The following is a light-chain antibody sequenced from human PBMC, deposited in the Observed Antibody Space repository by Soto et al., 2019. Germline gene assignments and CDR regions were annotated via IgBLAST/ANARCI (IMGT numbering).Light chain of an antibody. CDR2: EVT. J-gene: IGLJ3*02. V-gene: IGLV2-23*02. CDR3: CSYAGSSTWV. Sequence: QSVLTQPASVSGSPGQSITISCTGTSSDVGSRNLVSWYQQHPGKAPKLISYEVTKWPSGVSNRFSGSKSGNTASLTIFGLQGEDESDYYCCSYAGSSTWVFGGGTKLTVL. CDR1: SSDVGSRNL.